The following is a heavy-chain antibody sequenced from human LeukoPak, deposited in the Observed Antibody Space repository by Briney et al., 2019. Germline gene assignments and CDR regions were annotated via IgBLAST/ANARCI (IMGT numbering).Heavy chain of an antibody. V-gene: IGHV3-7*04. J-gene: IGHJ4*01. CDR3: ARARKGSGYYPVGELDY. D-gene: IGHD3-3*01. Sequence: GGSLRLSCAASGFTFNTYWMTWVRQAPGKGLEWVANIKQDGSDKYYVDSVKGRFTISRDNAKNSLYLQMNSLRAEDTAVYYCARARKGSGYYPVGELDYWGQEPWSPSPQ. CDR1: GFTFNTYW. CDR2: IKQDGSDK.